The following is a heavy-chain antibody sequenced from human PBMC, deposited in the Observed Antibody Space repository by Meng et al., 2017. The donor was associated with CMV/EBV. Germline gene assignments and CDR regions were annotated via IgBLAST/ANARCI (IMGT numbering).Heavy chain of an antibody. Sequence: GGSLRLSCAASGFTVSSNYMSWVRQAPGKGLEWVSVIYSGGSTYYADSVKGRFTISRDNSKNTLYLQMNSLRAEDTAVYYCAKDQEPAAIFDWGQGTLVTVSS. CDR3: AKDQEPAAIFD. V-gene: IGHV3-53*05. CDR1: GFTVSSNY. J-gene: IGHJ4*02. CDR2: IYSGGST. D-gene: IGHD2-2*01.